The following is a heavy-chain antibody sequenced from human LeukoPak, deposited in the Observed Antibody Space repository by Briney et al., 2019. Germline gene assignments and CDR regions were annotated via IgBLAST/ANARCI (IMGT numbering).Heavy chain of an antibody. V-gene: IGHV3-21*01. J-gene: IGHJ6*03. CDR2: ISSSSSYI. D-gene: IGHD6-13*01. CDR1: GFTFSSYS. CDR3: ARGHQSSWYVLDYYYYMDV. Sequence: PGGSLRLSCAASGFTFSSYSMNWVRQAPGKGLEWVSSISSSSSYIYYADSVKGRFTISRDNAKNSLYLQMNSLRAEDTAVYYCARGHQSSWYVLDYYYYMDVWGKGTTVTVSS.